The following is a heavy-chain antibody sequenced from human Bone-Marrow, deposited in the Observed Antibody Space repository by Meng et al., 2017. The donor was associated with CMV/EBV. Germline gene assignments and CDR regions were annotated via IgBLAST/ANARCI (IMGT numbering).Heavy chain of an antibody. CDR1: GGSVSSGNYY. D-gene: IGHD6-6*01. CDR2: IYYSGST. CDR3: ARAGSSSSAGYFDY. V-gene: IGHV4-31*11. J-gene: IGHJ4*02. Sequence: SETLSLTCAVSGGSVSSGNYYWSWIRQPPGKGLEWIGYIYYSGSTYYNPSLKSRVTISVDTSKNQFSLKLSSVTAADTAVYYCARAGSSSSAGYFDYWGQGNLVNFAS.